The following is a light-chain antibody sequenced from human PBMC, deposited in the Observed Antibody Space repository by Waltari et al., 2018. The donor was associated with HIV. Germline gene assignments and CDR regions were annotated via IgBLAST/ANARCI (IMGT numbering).Light chain of an antibody. V-gene: IGLV2-23*02. CDR3: CSYAGSSTYV. CDR2: EVS. Sequence: QSALTQPASVSGSPGQSITISCTGTTGAVRRSTLCSWYQPHPGKAPNLMIYEVSKRPSGVSNRFSGSKSGNTASLTISGLQAEDEADYYCCSYAGSSTYVFGTGTKVTVL. CDR1: TGAVRRSTL. J-gene: IGLJ1*01.